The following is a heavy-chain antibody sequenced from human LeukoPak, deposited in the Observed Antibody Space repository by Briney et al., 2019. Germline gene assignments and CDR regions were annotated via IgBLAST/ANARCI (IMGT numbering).Heavy chain of an antibody. CDR1: GYTFTSYD. CDR3: ARAATVTRRACLY. D-gene: IGHD4-17*01. J-gene: IGHJ4*02. CDR2: INPNSGNT. V-gene: IGHV1-8*01. Sequence: ASVKVSCKASGYTFTSYDINWVRQATGQGLEWMGWINPNSGNTGYAQKFQGRVTMTRNTSISTAYMELSSLRSEDTAVYYCARAATVTRRACLYWGQGTLVTVSS.